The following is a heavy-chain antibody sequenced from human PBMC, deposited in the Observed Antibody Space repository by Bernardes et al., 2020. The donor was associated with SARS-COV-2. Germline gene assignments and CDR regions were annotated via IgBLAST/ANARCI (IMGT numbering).Heavy chain of an antibody. CDR1: GGTFSSYT. V-gene: IGHV1-69*02. CDR3: AREEGYSNFRRPFDY. J-gene: IGHJ4*02. D-gene: IGHD4-4*01. Sequence: SMKVSCKASGGTFSSYTISWVRQAPGQGLEWMGRIIPILGIANYAQKFQGRVTITADKSTSTAYMELSSLRSEDTAVYYCAREEGYSNFRRPFDYWGQGTLVTVSS. CDR2: IIPILGIA.